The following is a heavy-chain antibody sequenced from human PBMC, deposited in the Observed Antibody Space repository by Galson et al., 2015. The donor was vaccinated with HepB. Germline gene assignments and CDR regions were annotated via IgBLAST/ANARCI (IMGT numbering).Heavy chain of an antibody. J-gene: IGHJ2*01. V-gene: IGHV4-59*01. CDR2: IYYSGST. CDR3: ARHHQLFYFDL. CDR1: GGSISSEY. Sequence: SETLSLTCIVSGGSISSEYWSWIRQPPGKGLECIGSIYYSGSTNYNPSLKSRVTMSLDTSKNQFSLKLTTVTAADTAVYYCARHHQLFYFDLWGRGILVTVSS.